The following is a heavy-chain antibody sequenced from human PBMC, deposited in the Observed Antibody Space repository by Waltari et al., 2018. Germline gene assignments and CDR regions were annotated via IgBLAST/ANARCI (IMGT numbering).Heavy chain of an antibody. D-gene: IGHD5-12*01. Sequence: QVQLVESGGAVVQPGRSLRLSCRASGFMFNFYAMHWVRQAPGKGLEWVAVMSYDGSEKNYADSVKGRFTISRDNSQKTLFLQLNSLRAEDTALYYCAKDRDMATIKYSFDYWGQGTLVTVSS. J-gene: IGHJ4*02. CDR3: AKDRDMATIKYSFDY. V-gene: IGHV3-30*18. CDR2: MSYDGSEK. CDR1: GFMFNFYA.